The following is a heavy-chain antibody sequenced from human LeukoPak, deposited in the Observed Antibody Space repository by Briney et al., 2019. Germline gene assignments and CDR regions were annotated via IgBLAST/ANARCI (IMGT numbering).Heavy chain of an antibody. J-gene: IGHJ4*02. CDR1: GYMFTNND. V-gene: IGHV1-69*05. CDR3: ARGIWGSDPFDY. CDR2: IIPIFGTA. D-gene: IGHD3-16*01. Sequence: GASVKVSCKASGYMFTNNDMNWVRQATGQGLEWMGGIIPIFGTANYAQKFQGRVTITTDESTSTAYMELSSLGSEDTAVYYCARGIWGSDPFDYWGQGTLVTVSS.